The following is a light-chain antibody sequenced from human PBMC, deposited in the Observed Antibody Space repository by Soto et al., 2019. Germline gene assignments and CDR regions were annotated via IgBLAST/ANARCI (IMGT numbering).Light chain of an antibody. CDR2: GAS. CDR1: QSVSSN. V-gene: IGKV3-15*01. CDR3: QQYNHWTPIN. Sequence: LVRSRSPPNHSETNGERATLSCRASQSVSSNLALYQQKPGQAPRLLIYGASTRATGIPARFSGSGSGTEFTLTISSLYSADFAVHYCQQYNHWTPINFGLGTRLASK. J-gene: IGKJ5*01.